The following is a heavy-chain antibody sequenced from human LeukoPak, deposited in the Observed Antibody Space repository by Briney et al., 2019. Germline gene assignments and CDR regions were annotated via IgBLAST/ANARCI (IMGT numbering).Heavy chain of an antibody. D-gene: IGHD3-22*01. Sequence: GESLKISCRGSGYKFANYWIGRVRQRPGQGLEWMGIIYPDDSDSRYSPSFQGQVTISADKSITTAYLQWSSLKASDTAVYYCARLMGTAYSSFDYWGQGSQVIVSS. J-gene: IGHJ4*02. CDR1: GYKFANYW. CDR3: ARLMGTAYSSFDY. CDR2: IYPDDSDS. V-gene: IGHV5-51*01.